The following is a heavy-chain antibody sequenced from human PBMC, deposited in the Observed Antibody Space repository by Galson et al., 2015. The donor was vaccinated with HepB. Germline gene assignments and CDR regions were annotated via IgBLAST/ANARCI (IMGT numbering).Heavy chain of an antibody. CDR2: ITSKANSYTT. CDR3: ARDLLGSSAY. J-gene: IGHJ4*02. Sequence: SLRLSCAASTFIFSTYSMNWVRQAPGKGLEWVGRITSKANSYTTQYAASVKGRFTVSRADPKNSLFLQMNSLKIEDTAVYYCARDLLGSSAYWGQGTLVTVSS. D-gene: IGHD3-16*01. V-gene: IGHV3-72*01. CDR1: TFIFSTYS.